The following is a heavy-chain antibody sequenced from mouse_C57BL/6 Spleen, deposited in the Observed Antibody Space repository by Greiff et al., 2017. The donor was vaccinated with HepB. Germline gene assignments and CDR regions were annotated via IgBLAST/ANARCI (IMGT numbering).Heavy chain of an antibody. J-gene: IGHJ1*03. D-gene: IGHD4-1*01. CDR3: ARDRGLTGRYFDV. CDR1: GFTFSSYA. CDR2: ISDGGSYT. V-gene: IGHV5-4*01. Sequence: EVQRVESGGGLVKPGGSLKLSCAASGFTFSSYAMSWVRQTPEKRLEWVATISDGGSYTYYPDNVKGRFTISRDNAKNNLYLQMSHLKSEDTAMYYCARDRGLTGRYFDVWGTGTTVTVSS.